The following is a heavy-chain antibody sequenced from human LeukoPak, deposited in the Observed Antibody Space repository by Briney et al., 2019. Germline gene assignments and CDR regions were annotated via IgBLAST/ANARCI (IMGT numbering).Heavy chain of an antibody. CDR2: ISYDGTKK. CDR3: ASRKDTPHLPDY. J-gene: IGHJ4*02. Sequence: PGGSLRLSCAASGFTFSLYAMHWVRQAPGKGLEWVSVISYDGTKKYYADSVRGRFTIPRDNSQNTLYLQMNSLKPEDTVVYYCASRKDTPHLPDYWGQGTLVTVSS. D-gene: IGHD5-18*01. V-gene: IGHV3-30-3*01. CDR1: GFTFSLYA.